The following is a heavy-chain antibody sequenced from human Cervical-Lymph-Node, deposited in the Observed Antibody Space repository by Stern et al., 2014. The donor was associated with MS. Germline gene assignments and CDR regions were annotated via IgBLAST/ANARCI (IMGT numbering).Heavy chain of an antibody. CDR3: ARGFEP. Sequence: QVQLQESGPGLVKPSQTLSLTCTVSGGSISSGSYYWSWIRQPAGKGLEWIGRIYTSGSTNSNPSLKSRFTIPVDPSKNQFSLKLSSVTAADTAVYYCARGFEPWGQGTLVTVSS. J-gene: IGHJ5*02. CDR2: IYTSGST. CDR1: GGSISSGSYY. V-gene: IGHV4-61*02.